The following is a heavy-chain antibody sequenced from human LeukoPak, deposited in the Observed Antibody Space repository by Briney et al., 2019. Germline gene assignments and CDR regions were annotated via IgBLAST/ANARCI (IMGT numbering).Heavy chain of an antibody. D-gene: IGHD3-3*01. CDR3: ARDGNRLDYDFWSGSSLGYNWFDP. J-gene: IGHJ5*02. V-gene: IGHV3-74*01. CDR2: INSDGSST. Sequence: GGSLRLSCAASGFTFSRYGMHWVRQAPGKGLVWVSRINSDGSSTSYADSVKGRFTISRDNAKNTLYLQMNSLRAEDTAVYYCARDGNRLDYDFWSGSSLGYNWFDPWGQGTLVTVSS. CDR1: GFTFSRYG.